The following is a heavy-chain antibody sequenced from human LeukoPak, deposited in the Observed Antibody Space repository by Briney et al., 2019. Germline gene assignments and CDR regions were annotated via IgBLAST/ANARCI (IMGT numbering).Heavy chain of an antibody. CDR1: GFAVSSNY. D-gene: IGHD3-10*01. CDR3: ARDPYYGSKTAFDI. CDR2: IYSGGST. V-gene: IGHV3-66*01. Sequence: GGSLRLSCAASGFAVSSNYMSWVRQAPGKGLGWVSVIYSGGSTYYADSVKGRFTISRDNSKNTLYLQMNSLRAEDTAVYYCARDPYYGSKTAFDIWGQGTMVTVSS. J-gene: IGHJ3*02.